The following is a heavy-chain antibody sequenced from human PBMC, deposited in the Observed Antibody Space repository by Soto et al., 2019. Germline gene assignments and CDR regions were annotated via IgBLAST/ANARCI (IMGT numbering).Heavy chain of an antibody. Sequence: QGLLVESGGGVVQPGRSLRLSCAVSGHTFSSYGMHWVRQAPGKGLEWVAVIWYDGSNKKYADSVEGRFTISRDNSKNTLYLQMNSLRDEDTAVYYCARAPGGTENSFDYWGLGTLVTVSS. V-gene: IGHV3-33*01. CDR3: ARAPGGTENSFDY. CDR2: IWYDGSNK. D-gene: IGHD1-1*01. J-gene: IGHJ4*02. CDR1: GHTFSSYG.